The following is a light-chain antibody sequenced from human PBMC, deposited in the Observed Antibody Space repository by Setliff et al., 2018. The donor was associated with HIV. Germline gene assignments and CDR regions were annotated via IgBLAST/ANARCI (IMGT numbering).Light chain of an antibody. J-gene: IGLJ2*01. Sequence: QSALAQPASVSGSPGQSITISCTGNSSNVGKYDFVSWYRQCPGKAPELTIYEVTKRPSPVSERFSGSKSDNTASLTISDLQVEDEATYHCCSYSDTNTLVFGGGTKVTVL. CDR2: EVT. V-gene: IGLV2-23*02. CDR3: CSYSDTNTLV. CDR1: SSNVGKYDF.